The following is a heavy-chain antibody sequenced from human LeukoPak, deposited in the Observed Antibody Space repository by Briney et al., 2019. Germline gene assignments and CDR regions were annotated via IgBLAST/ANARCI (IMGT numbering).Heavy chain of an antibody. CDR3: AREAVDTAMVTAETNHGPSDY. Sequence: ASVKVSCKASGYTFTSYYMHWVRQAPGRGLEWMGIINPSGGSTSYAQKFQGRVTMTRDTSTSTVYMELSSLRSEDTAVYYCAREAVDTAMVTAETNHGPSDYWGQGTLVTVSS. J-gene: IGHJ4*02. D-gene: IGHD5-18*01. CDR2: INPSGGST. CDR1: GYTFTSYY. V-gene: IGHV1-46*01.